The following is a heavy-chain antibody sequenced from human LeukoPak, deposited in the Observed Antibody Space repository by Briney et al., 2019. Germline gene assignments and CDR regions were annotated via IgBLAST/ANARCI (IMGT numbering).Heavy chain of an antibody. V-gene: IGHV3-7*01. Sequence: GGSLRLSCAASGFTFSSYWMSWVRQAPGKGLEWVANINQDGSEQYYVDSVKGRFTISRDNAKNSLYLQMNSLRAEDTAVYYCARIIVVRCFDYWGQGTLVTVSS. CDR3: ARIIVVRCFDY. J-gene: IGHJ4*02. CDR1: GFTFSSYW. D-gene: IGHD2-21*01. CDR2: INQDGSEQ.